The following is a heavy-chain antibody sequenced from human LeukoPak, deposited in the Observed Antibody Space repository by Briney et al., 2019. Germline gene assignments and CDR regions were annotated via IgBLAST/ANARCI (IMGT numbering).Heavy chain of an antibody. CDR1: GGSISSSTYY. J-gene: IGHJ4*02. Sequence: PSETPSLTCTVSGGSISSSTYYWGWIRQPPGKGLEWIGSIYYSGSTNYNPSLKSRVTISVDTSKNQFSLKLSSVTAADTAVYYCAKYVWGSYPTFENYWGQGTLVTVSS. D-gene: IGHD3-16*02. V-gene: IGHV4-39*07. CDR2: IYYSGST. CDR3: AKYVWGSYPTFENY.